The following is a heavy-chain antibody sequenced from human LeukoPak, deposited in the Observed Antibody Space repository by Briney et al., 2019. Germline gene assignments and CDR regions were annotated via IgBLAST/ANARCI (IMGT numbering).Heavy chain of an antibody. CDR2: ISSSSYI. D-gene: IGHD6-6*01. CDR3: ARDFDEQLGREYYFDY. V-gene: IGHV3-21*01. CDR1: GFTFSSYS. Sequence: GGSLRLSCAASGFTFSSYSMNWVRQAPGKGLEWVSSISSSSYIYYADSVKGRFTISRDNAKNSLYLQMNSLRAEDTAVYYCARDFDEQLGREYYFDYWGQGTLVTVSS. J-gene: IGHJ4*02.